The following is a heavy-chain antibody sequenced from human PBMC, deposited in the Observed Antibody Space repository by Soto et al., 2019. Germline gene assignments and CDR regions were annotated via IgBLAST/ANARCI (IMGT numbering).Heavy chain of an antibody. V-gene: IGHV3-7*01. J-gene: IGHJ4*02. CDR3: ARGNWGSRPLDY. D-gene: IGHD7-27*01. Sequence: VPLVESGGGLVQPGGSLRLSCAASGFTFSSYWMSWARQAPGKGLEWVANIKQDESEKYYVDPVKGRFTVSRDNAKHSLYLQMNSLRAEDTAVYYCARGNWGSRPLDYWGQGTLVNVSS. CDR1: GFTFSSYW. CDR2: IKQDESEK.